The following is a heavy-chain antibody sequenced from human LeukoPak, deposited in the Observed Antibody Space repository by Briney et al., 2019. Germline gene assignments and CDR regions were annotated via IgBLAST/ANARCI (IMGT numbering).Heavy chain of an antibody. J-gene: IGHJ3*02. CDR1: GGSISSYY. CDR3: ARATVVVIIDAFDI. CDR2: IYYSGST. V-gene: IGHV4-59*01. Sequence: SETLSLTCTVSGGSISSYYWSWIRQPPGKGLEWIGYIYYSGSTNYNPPLKSRVTISVDTSKNQFSLKLSSVTAADTAVYYCARATVVVIIDAFDIWGQGTMVTVSS. D-gene: IGHD3-22*01.